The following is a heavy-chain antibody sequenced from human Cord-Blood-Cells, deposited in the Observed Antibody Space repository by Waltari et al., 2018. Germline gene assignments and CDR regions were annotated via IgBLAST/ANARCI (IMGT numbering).Heavy chain of an antibody. CDR1: GGSFSGYY. CDR2: INHSGST. J-gene: IGHJ6*03. D-gene: IGHD1-1*01. CDR3: ARGLLEVYYYYMDV. V-gene: IGHV4-34*01. Sequence: QVQLQQWGAGLLKPSETLSLTCAVYGGSFSGYYWSWIRPPPGKGLEWIGEINHSGSTNYNPSLKSRVTISVDTSKNQFSLKLSSVTAADTAVYYCARGLLEVYYYYMDVWGKGTTVTVSS.